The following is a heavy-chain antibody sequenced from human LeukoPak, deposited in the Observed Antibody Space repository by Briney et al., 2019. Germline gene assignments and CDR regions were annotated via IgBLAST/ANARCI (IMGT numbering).Heavy chain of an antibody. CDR1: GFTFDDYA. D-gene: IGHD5-12*01. J-gene: IGHJ4*02. CDR3: AKGATEYSGYGHFDY. Sequence: GGSLRLSCAASGFTFDDYAMHWVRQAPGKGLEWVSGISWNSGSIGYADSVKGRFTISRDNAKNSLYLQMNSLRAEDTALYYCAKGATEYSGYGHFDYWGQGTLVTVSS. V-gene: IGHV3-9*01. CDR2: ISWNSGSI.